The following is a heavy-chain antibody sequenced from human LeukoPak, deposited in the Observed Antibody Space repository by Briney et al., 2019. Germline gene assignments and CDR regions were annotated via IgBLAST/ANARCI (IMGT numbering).Heavy chain of an antibody. CDR2: ISYDGSNK. Sequence: GGSLRLSCAVSGLTFSSSWMDWVRQAPGKGLEWVAVISYDGSNKYYADSVKGRFTISRDNSKNTLYLQMNSLRAEDTAVYYCARDRGGSSSWYDAFDIWGQGTMVTVSS. CDR1: GLTFSSSW. CDR3: ARDRGGSSSWYDAFDI. J-gene: IGHJ3*02. D-gene: IGHD6-13*01. V-gene: IGHV3-30-3*01.